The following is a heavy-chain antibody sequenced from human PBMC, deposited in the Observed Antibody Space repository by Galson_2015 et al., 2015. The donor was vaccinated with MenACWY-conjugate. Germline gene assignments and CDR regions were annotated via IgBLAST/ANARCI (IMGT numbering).Heavy chain of an antibody. D-gene: IGHD4-23*01. CDR3: ARFYGGNRGTFAY. V-gene: IGHV4-59*01. CDR2: IYYSGST. Sequence: SETLSLTCTVSGGSISSYYWSWIRQPPGKGLEWIGYIYYSGSTNYNPSLKSRVTISVDTSKNQFSLKLSSVTAADTAVYYCARFYGGNRGTFAYWGQGALVTVSS. J-gene: IGHJ4*02. CDR1: GGSISSYY.